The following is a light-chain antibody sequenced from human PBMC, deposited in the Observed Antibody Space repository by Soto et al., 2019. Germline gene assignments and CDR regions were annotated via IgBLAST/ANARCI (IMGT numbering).Light chain of an antibody. Sequence: EIVLTQSPDTLSLSPGERATLSCRASQIVDSRYLAWYQQKPGQPPRLLILATSSRASGIPERFSGSGSGTDFTPTISRLEPEDFAVYYCQEYGGSPLYAFGQGTKLEIK. CDR1: QIVDSRY. V-gene: IGKV3-20*01. CDR3: QEYGGSPLYA. CDR2: ATS. J-gene: IGKJ2*01.